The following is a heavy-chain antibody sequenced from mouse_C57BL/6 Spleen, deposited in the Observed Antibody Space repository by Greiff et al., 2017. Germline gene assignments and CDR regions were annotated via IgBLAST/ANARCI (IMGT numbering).Heavy chain of an antibody. D-gene: IGHD2-2*01. Sequence: EVKLQQSGPGLVKPSQSLSLSCSVTGYSITSACYWNWIRQFPGNQLEWMGYIRYDGSNNYNPSLKNRISITRATSKYRCFLKLNSLTTEDTATDYCAREEEDGYDFDYWGQGTTLTVSS. CDR3: AREEEDGYDFDY. CDR1: GYSITSACY. CDR2: IRYDGSN. J-gene: IGHJ2*01. V-gene: IGHV3-6*01.